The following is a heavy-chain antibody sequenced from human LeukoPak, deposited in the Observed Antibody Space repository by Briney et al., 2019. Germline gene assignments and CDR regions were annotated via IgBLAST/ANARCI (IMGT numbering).Heavy chain of an antibody. CDR1: GFTFSSYA. V-gene: IGHV3-30*04. Sequence: GGSLRLSCAASGFTFSSYAMHWVRQAPGKGLEWVAVISYDGSNKYYADSVKGRFTISRDNSKNTLYLQMNSLRAEDTAVYYCARDGVYSSSWYNYYYMDVWGKGTTVTVSS. CDR3: ARDGVYSSSWYNYYYMDV. J-gene: IGHJ6*03. CDR2: ISYDGSNK. D-gene: IGHD6-13*01.